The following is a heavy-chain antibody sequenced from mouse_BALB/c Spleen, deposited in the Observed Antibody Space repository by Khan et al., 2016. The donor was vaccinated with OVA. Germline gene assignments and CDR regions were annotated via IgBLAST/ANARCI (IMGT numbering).Heavy chain of an antibody. V-gene: IGHV5-6*01. D-gene: IGHD1-1*01. CDR2: INTGDTYT. J-gene: IGHJ3*01. CDR3: SRLAYYYNSEGVAY. CDR1: GFTFSTYG. Sequence: EVELVESGGDFVRPGGSLKLSCAASGFTFSTYGMSWVRQTPDKRLEWVAIINTGDTYTYYPDSMKGRFPISRDNAKNTLYLPLNSLKSADTAIYYCSRLAYYYNSEGVAYWGQGTLVTVSA.